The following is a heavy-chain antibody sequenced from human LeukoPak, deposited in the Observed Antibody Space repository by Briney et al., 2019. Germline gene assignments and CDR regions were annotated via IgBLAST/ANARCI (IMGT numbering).Heavy chain of an antibody. CDR1: GGSISSGDYY. J-gene: IGHJ2*01. V-gene: IGHV4-30-4*08. CDR3: ARESLEGDREAMVTPYWYFDL. CDR2: IYYSGST. D-gene: IGHD5-18*01. Sequence: SETLSLTCTVSGGSISSGDYYWSWIRQPPGKGLEWIGYIYYSGSTYYNPSLKSRVTISVDTSKNQFSLKLSSVTAADTAVYYCARESLEGDREAMVTPYWYFDLWGRGTLVTVSS.